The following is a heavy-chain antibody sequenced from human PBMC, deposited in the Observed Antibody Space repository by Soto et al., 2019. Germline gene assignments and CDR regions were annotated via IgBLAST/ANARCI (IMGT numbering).Heavy chain of an antibody. Sequence: QVQLVQSGAEVKKPGSSVKVSCKASGGTFSSYAISWVRQAPGQGLEWMGGIIPIFGTANYAQKFQGRVTITADESTSTVYMELSSLRSEDTAVYYWAVRYGSGSQGGFDYWGQGTLVTVSS. CDR1: GGTFSSYA. D-gene: IGHD3-10*01. CDR3: AVRYGSGSQGGFDY. CDR2: IIPIFGTA. V-gene: IGHV1-69*12. J-gene: IGHJ4*02.